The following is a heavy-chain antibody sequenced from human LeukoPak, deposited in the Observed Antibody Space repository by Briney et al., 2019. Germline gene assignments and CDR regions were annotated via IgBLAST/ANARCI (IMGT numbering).Heavy chain of an antibody. D-gene: IGHD5-24*01. CDR3: ARGATDGYNF. Sequence: GGSLRLSCAVSGFTFRYSWMGWVRQAPGKGLGWVANIKRDGGEQYYADSVKGRFAISRDNAKNSLFLHMNSLRAEDTAVYYCARGATDGYNFWGQGALVTVSS. J-gene: IGHJ4*02. CDR2: IKRDGGEQ. CDR1: GFTFRYSW. V-gene: IGHV3-7*05.